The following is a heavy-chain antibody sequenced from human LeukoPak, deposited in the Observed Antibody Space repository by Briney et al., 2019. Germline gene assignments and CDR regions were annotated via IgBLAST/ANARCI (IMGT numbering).Heavy chain of an antibody. V-gene: IGHV1-2*04. J-gene: IGHJ4*02. D-gene: IGHD3-10*01. CDR3: ARDRTTMIRGVTLPLNYFDS. CDR1: GYTFTGYY. CDR2: INPNSGGT. Sequence: GASVKVSCKASGYTFTGYYMHWVRQAPGQGLGWMGWINPNSGGTNYAQKFQGWVTMTRDTSITTVYMELTSLKSDDTAVYYCARDRTTMIRGVTLPLNYFDSWGQGTLVTVSS.